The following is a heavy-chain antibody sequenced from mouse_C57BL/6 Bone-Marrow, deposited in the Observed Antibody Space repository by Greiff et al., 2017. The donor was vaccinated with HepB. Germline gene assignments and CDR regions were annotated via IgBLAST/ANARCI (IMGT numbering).Heavy chain of an antibody. Sequence: EVKLQESVAELVRPGASVKLSCTASGFNIKNTYMHWVKQRPEQGLEWIGRIDPANGNTKYAPKFQGKATITADTSSSTAYLQLKSLTSADSAVYSCTRGNFWFAYWGQGTLVTVSA. J-gene: IGHJ3*01. CDR1: GFNIKNTY. CDR3: TRGNFWFAY. V-gene: IGHV14-3*01. CDR2: IDPANGNT.